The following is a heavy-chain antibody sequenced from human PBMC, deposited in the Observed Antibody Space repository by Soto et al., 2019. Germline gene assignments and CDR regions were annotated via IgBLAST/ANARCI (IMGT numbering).Heavy chain of an antibody. J-gene: IGHJ6*02. V-gene: IGHV3-7*03. CDR1: GFTFSSDW. D-gene: IGHD6-13*01. CDR2: IKEDGSEK. CDR3: ARGIQQLDS. Sequence: GGSLRLSCAASGFTFSSDWMTWVRQAPGKGLEWVANIKEDGSEKYYVDSVKGRFTISRDNAEKSLYLQMSSLRAEDSAVYYCARGIQQLDSWGQGTTVTVSS.